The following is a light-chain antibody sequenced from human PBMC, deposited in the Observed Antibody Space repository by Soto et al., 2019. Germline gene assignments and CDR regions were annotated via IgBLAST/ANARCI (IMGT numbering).Light chain of an antibody. V-gene: IGLV1-44*01. CDR1: SSNVGSNT. CDR3: AAWDDSLIGYV. J-gene: IGLJ1*01. CDR2: SND. Sequence: QSVVTQPPSASGTPGQRVTVSCSGSSSNVGSNTINWYQQLPGKAPRLLIYSNDRRPSGVPGRFSGSKSGTSASLAISGLQSEDEADYYCAAWDDSLIGYVFGTGTKVTVL.